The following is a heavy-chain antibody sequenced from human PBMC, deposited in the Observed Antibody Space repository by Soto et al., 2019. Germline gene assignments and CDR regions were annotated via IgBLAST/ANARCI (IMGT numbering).Heavy chain of an antibody. J-gene: IGHJ3*01. V-gene: IGHV3-74*01. CDR2: IHSDGSST. CDR1: GFTFSYYW. D-gene: IGHD1-26*01. Sequence: EVQLVESGGGLVRPGGSLRLSCAASGFTFSYYWMHWVRQAPGKGLVWVSRIHSDGSSTTYADFVKGRFIISRDNARNTLDLQMNSLRAEDTAVYYCARGGRGASDLWGQGTVVTVSS. CDR3: ARGGRGASDL.